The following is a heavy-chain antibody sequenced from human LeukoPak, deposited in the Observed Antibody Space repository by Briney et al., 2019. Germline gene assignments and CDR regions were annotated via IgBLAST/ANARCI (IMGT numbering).Heavy chain of an antibody. CDR2: IYSDNT. CDR3: ARRAGAYSHPYDY. V-gene: IGHV3-53*01. CDR1: GFIFSSYW. J-gene: IGHJ4*02. D-gene: IGHD4/OR15-4a*01. Sequence: GGSLRLSCVASGFIFSSYWMSWVRQAPGKGLEWVSFIYSDNTHYSDSVKGRFTISRDNSKNTLYLQMNSLRAEDTAVYYCARRAGAYSHPYDYWGQGTLVTVSS.